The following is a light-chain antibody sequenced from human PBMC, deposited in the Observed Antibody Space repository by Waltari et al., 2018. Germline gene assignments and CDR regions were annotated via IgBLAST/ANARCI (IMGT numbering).Light chain of an antibody. V-gene: IGLV4-69*01. CDR3: QTGGHGTWV. CDR2: VNSDGSH. Sequence: QLVLTQSPSASASLGASVKLTCTLSSGHSTNVIAWLQKRPEEGPRYLMKVNSDGSHNKGDGIPGRFSGSSSGAERYPTISSLQSEEEADYYCQTGGHGTWVFGGGTKLTVL. CDR1: SGHSTNV. J-gene: IGLJ3*02.